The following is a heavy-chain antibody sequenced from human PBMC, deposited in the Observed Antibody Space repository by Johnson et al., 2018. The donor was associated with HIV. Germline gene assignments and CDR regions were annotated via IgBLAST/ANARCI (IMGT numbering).Heavy chain of an antibody. CDR3: VRRFYDAFDI. V-gene: IGHV3-30-3*01. Sequence: QVQLVESGGGVVQPGRSLRLSCAASGFTFTSFAMHWVRQAPGKGLEWVAFISYDGSNKYFTDSVRGRFTISRDNSKNTLFLQMNSLRAEDTAVYYCVRRFYDAFDIWGQGTMVTVSS. J-gene: IGHJ3*02. D-gene: IGHD2/OR15-2a*01. CDR1: GFTFTSFA. CDR2: ISYDGSNK.